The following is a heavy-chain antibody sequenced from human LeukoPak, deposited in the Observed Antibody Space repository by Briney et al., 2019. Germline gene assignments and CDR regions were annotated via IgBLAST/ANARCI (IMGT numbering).Heavy chain of an antibody. CDR1: GGSITSYF. J-gene: IGHJ1*01. V-gene: IGHV4-59*01. CDR3: AQKAPYSPGYSQD. CDR2: IYHSGTT. D-gene: IGHD2-15*01. Sequence: SETLSLTCTVSGGSITSYFWTWVRQPPGKGLEWIGYIYHSGTTNYNPSPKSRVTISVDTSKSQFSLRLSSVTAADTAVYYCAQKAPYSPGYSQDWGQGTLVTVSS.